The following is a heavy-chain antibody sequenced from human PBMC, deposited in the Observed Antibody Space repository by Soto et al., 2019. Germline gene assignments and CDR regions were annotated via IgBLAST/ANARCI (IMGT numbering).Heavy chain of an antibody. CDR3: ARVIPGAEDWFGP. D-gene: IGHD2-2*01. V-gene: IGHV1-18*01. CDR2: ISAYTDNP. Sequence: QVQLVQSGGELKKPGASVKVSCQASGYTFTNYGVTWVRQAPGQGLEWMGWISAYTDNPNYAQKFQGRFTMTIDTSQTTAYMDLRRLTSDDTAVYYWARVIPGAEDWFGPWGQGTLVTVSS. CDR1: GYTFTNYG. J-gene: IGHJ5*02.